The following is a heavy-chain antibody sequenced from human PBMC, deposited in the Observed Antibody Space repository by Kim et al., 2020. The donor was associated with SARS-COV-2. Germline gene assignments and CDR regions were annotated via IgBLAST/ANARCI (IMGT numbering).Heavy chain of an antibody. CDR2: IYYSGST. J-gene: IGHJ4*02. CDR3: ARDRVYDSSGSFFGGGPYFGY. D-gene: IGHD3-22*01. Sequence: SETLSLTCTVSGGSISSGGYYWSWIRQHPGKGLEWIGYIYYSGSTYYNPSLKSRVTISVDTSKNQFSLKLSSVTAADTAVYYCARDRVYDSSGSFFGGGPYFGYWGQGTLVTVSS. CDR1: GGSISSGGYY. V-gene: IGHV4-31*03.